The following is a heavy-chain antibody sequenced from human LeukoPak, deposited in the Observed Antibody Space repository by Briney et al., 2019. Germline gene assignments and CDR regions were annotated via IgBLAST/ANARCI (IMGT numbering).Heavy chain of an antibody. CDR3: AKDITPYCGGDCPFY. J-gene: IGHJ4*02. D-gene: IGHD2-21*02. Sequence: GGSLRLSCAASGFTFDDYAMHWVRQAPGKGLEWVSGISWNSGSIGYADAVKGRFTISRDNAKTSLYLQMNSLRAEDTALYYCAKDITPYCGGDCPFYWGQGTLVTVSS. CDR2: ISWNSGSI. CDR1: GFTFDDYA. V-gene: IGHV3-9*01.